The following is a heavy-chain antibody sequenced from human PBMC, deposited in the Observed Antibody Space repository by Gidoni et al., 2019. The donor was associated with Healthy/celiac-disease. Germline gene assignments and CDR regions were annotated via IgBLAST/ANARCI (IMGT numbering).Heavy chain of an antibody. CDR3: AATYYDILTGYTPSYYYGMDV. V-gene: IGHV1-58*02. J-gene: IGHJ6*02. CDR1: GFTFTSSA. D-gene: IGHD3-9*01. Sequence: QMQLVQSGPEVKKPGTSVKVSCKASGFTFTSSAMQWVRQARGQRLEWIGWIVVGSGNTNYAQKFQERVTITRDMSTSTAYMELSSLRSEDTAVYYCAATYYDILTGYTPSYYYGMDVWGQGTTDTVSS. CDR2: IVVGSGNT.